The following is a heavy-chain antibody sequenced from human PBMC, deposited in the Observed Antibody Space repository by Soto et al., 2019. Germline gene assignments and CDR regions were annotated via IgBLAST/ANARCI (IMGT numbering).Heavy chain of an antibody. CDR2: ISAYKGNK. J-gene: IGHJ6*02. CDR3: ARNWGAMAAAGGFYSYYGLDV. V-gene: IGHV1-18*01. D-gene: IGHD6-13*01. CDR1: GYDFSTYG. Sequence: QVRLVQSGGEVQKPGASVKVSCKASGYDFSTYGITWVRQAPGQGLEWMGWISAYKGNKNYAQKLVGRVTRAIDTTKSTAYMDLKNLRSEDTAVYYCARNWGAMAAAGGFYSYYGLDVWGQGTTVTVSS.